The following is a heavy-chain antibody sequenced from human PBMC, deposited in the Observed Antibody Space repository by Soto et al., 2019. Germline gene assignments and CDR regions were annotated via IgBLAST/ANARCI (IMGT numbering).Heavy chain of an antibody. J-gene: IGHJ6*03. CDR2: IYYSGST. CDR1: GGSVSRCY. D-gene: IGHD2-15*01. CDR3: ARQNCSGGSCYSHYYYYMDV. Sequence: PSGALALTLTFSGGSVSRCYWSWVRQPPGKGLEWIGYIYYSGSTNYNPSLKSRVIISVDTSRNQFSLKLSSVTAADTAVYYCARQNCSGGSCYSHYYYYMDVWGKGTTVTVSS. V-gene: IGHV4-59*02.